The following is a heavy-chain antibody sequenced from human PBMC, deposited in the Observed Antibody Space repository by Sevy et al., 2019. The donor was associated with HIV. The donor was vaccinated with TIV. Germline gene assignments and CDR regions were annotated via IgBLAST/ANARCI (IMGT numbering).Heavy chain of an antibody. V-gene: IGHV3-21*01. CDR1: GFTFSSYN. CDR3: TRDKTILEGRYGMDV. CDR2: ISSGSGYI. Sequence: GGSLRLSCAASGFTFSSYNMNWVRQTPGKGLEWVSFISSGSGYIYYADSVKGRFTICRDNAKNSLYLQMNSLRAEDTAMYYCTRDKTILEGRYGMDVWGQGTTVTVSS. D-gene: IGHD3-3*01. J-gene: IGHJ6*02.